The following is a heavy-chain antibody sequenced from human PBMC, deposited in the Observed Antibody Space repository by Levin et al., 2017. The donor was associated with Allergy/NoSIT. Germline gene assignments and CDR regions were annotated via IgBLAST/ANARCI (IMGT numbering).Heavy chain of an antibody. Sequence: SETLSLTCAVYGGSFSGYYWSWIRQPPGKGLEWIGEINHSGSTNYNPSLKSRVTISVDTSKNQFSLKLSSVTAADTAVYYCARGLPVHYYYGSGRYYKGNYFDYWGQGTLVTVSS. D-gene: IGHD3-10*01. V-gene: IGHV4-34*01. CDR1: GGSFSGYY. CDR3: ARGLPVHYYYGSGRYYKGNYFDY. CDR2: INHSGST. J-gene: IGHJ4*02.